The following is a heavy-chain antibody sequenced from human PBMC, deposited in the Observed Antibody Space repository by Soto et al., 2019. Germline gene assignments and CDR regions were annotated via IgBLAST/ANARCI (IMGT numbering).Heavy chain of an antibody. CDR3: AILWFGEPTLNWFDP. CDR1: GYTFTSYA. J-gene: IGHJ5*02. D-gene: IGHD3-10*01. V-gene: IGHV1-3*01. CDR2: INAGNGNT. Sequence: ASVKVSCKASGYTFTSYAMHWVRQAPGQRLEWMGWINAGNGNTKYSQKFQGRVTITRDTSASTAYMELSSLRSEDTAVYYCAILWFGEPTLNWFDPWGQGTLVTVPQ.